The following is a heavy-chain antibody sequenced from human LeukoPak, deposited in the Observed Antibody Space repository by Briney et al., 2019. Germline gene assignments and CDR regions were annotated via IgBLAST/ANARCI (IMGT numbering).Heavy chain of an antibody. CDR3: ARAPRVTFGGVIVNRFDP. CDR2: IYHSGST. D-gene: IGHD3-16*02. J-gene: IGHJ5*02. V-gene: IGHV4-4*02. CDR1: GYSISSSNW. Sequence: SETLSLTCTVSGYSISSSNWWSWVRQPPGKGLEWIGEIYHSGSTNYNPSLKSRVTISVDTSKNQFSLKLSSVTAADTAVYYCARAPRVTFGGVIVNRFDPWGQGTLVTVSS.